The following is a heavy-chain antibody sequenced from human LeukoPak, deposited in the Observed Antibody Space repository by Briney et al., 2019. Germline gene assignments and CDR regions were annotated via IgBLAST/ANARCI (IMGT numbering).Heavy chain of an antibody. D-gene: IGHD5-18*01. J-gene: IGHJ2*01. CDR2: IGGSGGST. CDR3: AKDTASSWWYFDL. V-gene: IGHV3-23*01. CDR1: GFTFSSYA. Sequence: GGSLRLSCAASGFTFSSYAMSWVRQAPGKGLEWVSAIGGSGGSTYYADSVKGRFTISRDNSKNTLYLQMNSLRAEDTAVYYCAKDTASSWWYFDLWGRGTLVTVSS.